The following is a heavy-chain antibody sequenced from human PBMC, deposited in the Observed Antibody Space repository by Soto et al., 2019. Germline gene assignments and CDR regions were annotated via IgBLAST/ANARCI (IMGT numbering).Heavy chain of an antibody. CDR3: ARGDYGGYGYYYYGMDV. CDR2: INAGNGNT. J-gene: IGHJ6*02. CDR1: GYTFTSYA. V-gene: IGHV1-3*01. D-gene: IGHD5-12*01. Sequence: QVQLVQSGAEVKKPGASVMVSCKASGYTFTSYAMHWVRQAPGQRLEWMGWINAGNGNTKYSQKFQGRVTITRDTSASTAYMELSSLRSEDTAVYYCARGDYGGYGYYYYGMDVWGQGTTVTVSS.